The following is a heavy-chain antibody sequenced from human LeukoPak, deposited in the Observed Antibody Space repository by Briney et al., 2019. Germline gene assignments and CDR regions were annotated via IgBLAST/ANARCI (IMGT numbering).Heavy chain of an antibody. CDR1: GFTFSSYA. CDR2: VKSKTDGGTT. D-gene: IGHD3-10*01. CDR3: ATDYRSASGSYLF. J-gene: IGHJ4*02. Sequence: GGSLRLSCAASGFTFSSYAMHWVRQAPGKGLEWVGRVKSKTDGGTTDYGAFVKGRFTVSRDGSKETLYLQMNNLKTEDTAVYYCATDYRSASGSYLFWGQGTLVTVSS. V-gene: IGHV3-15*01.